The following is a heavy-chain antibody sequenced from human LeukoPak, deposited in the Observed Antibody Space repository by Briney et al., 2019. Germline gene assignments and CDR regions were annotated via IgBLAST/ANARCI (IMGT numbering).Heavy chain of an antibody. Sequence: PSKTLSLTCTVSGASINSYYWSWIRQPPGKGLEWLGYIYYSGITNYNPSLKSRVTISVDTSRNQFSLKLSSVTAADTAVYYCARGMTTVTHWGQGTLVTVSS. CDR3: ARGMTTVTH. V-gene: IGHV4-59*08. D-gene: IGHD4-11*01. J-gene: IGHJ4*02. CDR1: GASINSYY. CDR2: IYYSGIT.